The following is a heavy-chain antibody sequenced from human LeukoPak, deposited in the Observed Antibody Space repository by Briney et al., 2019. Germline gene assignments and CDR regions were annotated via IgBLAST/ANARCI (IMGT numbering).Heavy chain of an antibody. Sequence: ASVKVSCKTSGYSFTDYYMHWVRQAPGQGLEWMGWINPKSGGTSSAQKFQGRVTMTRDTSITTVYMEVNWLTSDDTAIYYCARADRLHGGPYLIGPWGQGTLVTVSS. J-gene: IGHJ5*02. CDR1: GYSFTDYY. D-gene: IGHD2-21*01. CDR3: ARADRLHGGPYLIGP. CDR2: INPKSGGT. V-gene: IGHV1-2*02.